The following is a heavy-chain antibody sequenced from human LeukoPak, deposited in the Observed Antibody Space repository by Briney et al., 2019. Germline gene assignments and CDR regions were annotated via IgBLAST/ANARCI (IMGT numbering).Heavy chain of an antibody. CDR1: GYTFTSYY. Sequence: GASVKVSCKASGYTFTSYYMHWVRQAPGQGLEWMGGIIPIFGTANYAQKFQGRVTITADESTSTAYMELSSLRSEDTAVYYCARDLSSGWYIFGYWGQGTLVTVSS. CDR2: IIPIFGTA. CDR3: ARDLSSGWYIFGY. J-gene: IGHJ4*02. D-gene: IGHD6-19*01. V-gene: IGHV1-69*13.